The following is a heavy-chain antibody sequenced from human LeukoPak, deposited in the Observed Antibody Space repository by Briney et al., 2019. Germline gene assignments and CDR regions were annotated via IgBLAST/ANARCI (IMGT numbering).Heavy chain of an antibody. CDR1: GFIFSSYW. CDR3: ARVRYWASIDH. D-gene: IGHD4-17*01. Sequence: GSLRLSCAASGFIFSSYWMHWVRPAPGKGLVWVSRINSDGSTTTHADSVKGRFTISRYNDKNTLYLQMNSLRAEDAAVYYCARVRYWASIDHWGQGTLVTVSS. CDR2: INSDGSTT. V-gene: IGHV3-74*01. J-gene: IGHJ4*02.